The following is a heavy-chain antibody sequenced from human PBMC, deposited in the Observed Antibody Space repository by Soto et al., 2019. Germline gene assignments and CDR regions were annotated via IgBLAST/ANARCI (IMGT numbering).Heavy chain of an antibody. CDR3: ARGFRFGYSSSAVCGMDV. CDR2: INHSGST. D-gene: IGHD6-13*01. Sequence: PSETLSLTCAVYGGSFGGYYWSWIRQPPGKGLEWIGEINHSGSTNYNPSLKSRVTISVDTSKNQFSLKLSSVTAADTAVYYCARGFRFGYSSSAVCGMDVWGQGTTVTVSS. CDR1: GGSFGGYY. J-gene: IGHJ6*02. V-gene: IGHV4-34*01.